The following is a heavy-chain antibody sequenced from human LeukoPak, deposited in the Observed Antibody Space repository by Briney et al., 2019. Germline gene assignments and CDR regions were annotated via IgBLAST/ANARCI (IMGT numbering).Heavy chain of an antibody. Sequence: GGSLRLSCAASGFTFSNYFMHWVRQAPGRGLVWVSRINPDGTNTMYAGSVKGRFTISRDNVKNILYLQMNSLRDDDTAVYYCARRVDATRWFDPWGQGTLVTVSS. D-gene: IGHD2-15*01. CDR2: INPDGTNT. V-gene: IGHV3-74*03. CDR3: ARRVDATRWFDP. J-gene: IGHJ5*02. CDR1: GFTFSNYF.